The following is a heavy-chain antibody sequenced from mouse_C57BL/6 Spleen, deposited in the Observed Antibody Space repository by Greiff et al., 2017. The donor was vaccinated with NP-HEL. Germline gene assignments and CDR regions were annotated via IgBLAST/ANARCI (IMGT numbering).Heavy chain of an antibody. CDR1: GYSITSGYY. J-gene: IGHJ1*03. Sequence: EVQLQESGLGLVKPSQSLSLTCSVTGYSITSGYYWNWIRQFPGNKLEWMGYISYDGSNNYNPSLKNRISITRDTSKNQFFLKLNSVTTEDTATYYCAGFYYYGSPYFDVWGTGTTVTVSS. CDR2: ISYDGSN. D-gene: IGHD1-1*01. V-gene: IGHV3-6*01. CDR3: AGFYYYGSPYFDV.